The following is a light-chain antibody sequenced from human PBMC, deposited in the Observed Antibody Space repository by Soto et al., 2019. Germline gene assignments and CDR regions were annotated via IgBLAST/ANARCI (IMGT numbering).Light chain of an antibody. CDR1: SSNIGSNT. CDR3: AAWDDSLNGWV. J-gene: IGLJ3*02. V-gene: IGLV1-44*01. Sequence: QSVLTQPPSASGTTGQRVTISCSGSSSNIGSNTVNWYQQLPGTAHKLLIYSNNQRPSGVPDRFSGSKSGTSASLAISGLQSEDEADYYCAAWDDSLNGWVFGGGTKLTV. CDR2: SNN.